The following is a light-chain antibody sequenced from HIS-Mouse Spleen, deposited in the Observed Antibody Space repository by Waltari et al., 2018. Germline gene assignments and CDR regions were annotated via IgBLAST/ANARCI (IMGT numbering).Light chain of an antibody. CDR2: EDS. CDR3: YSTDSSGNHRV. Sequence: SYELTQPPSVSVSPGQTARITCSGDALPKKYASWNQQKSGQAPVLVSYEDSKRPSGIPARFSGSSSGTMATLTISGAQVEDEADYYCYSTDSSGNHRVFGGGTKLTVL. V-gene: IGLV3-10*01. CDR1: ALPKKY. J-gene: IGLJ2*01.